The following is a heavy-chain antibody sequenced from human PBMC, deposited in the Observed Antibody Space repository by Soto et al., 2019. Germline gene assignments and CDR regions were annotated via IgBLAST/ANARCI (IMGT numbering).Heavy chain of an antibody. CDR1: GYTFTGYY. V-gene: IGHV1-2*02. J-gene: IGHJ4*02. CDR3: ARHSGYDYVFDY. D-gene: IGHD5-12*01. Sequence: ASVKVSCKASGYTFTGYYIHRVRQAPGQGLEWMGWINPNNGDTNYAQKFQGRVTLTRDTSTSTAYMELSSLRFDDTAVYYCARHSGYDYVFDYWGQGILVTVSS. CDR2: INPNNGDT.